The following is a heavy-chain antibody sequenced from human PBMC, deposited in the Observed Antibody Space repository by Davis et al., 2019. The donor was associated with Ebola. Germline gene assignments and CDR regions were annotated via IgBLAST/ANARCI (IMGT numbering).Heavy chain of an antibody. Sequence: ASVKVSCKGSGYYLHWVRQAPGQGLEWMGRINPNSGDTNYAPNFQGRVTMTRDTSMNTAYMELSRLRSDDTAVYYCAREGCSNGVCHDFDYWGQGTLVTFSS. D-gene: IGHD2-8*01. CDR3: AREGCSNGVCHDFDY. CDR2: INPNSGDT. CDR1: GYY. V-gene: IGHV1-2*06. J-gene: IGHJ4*02.